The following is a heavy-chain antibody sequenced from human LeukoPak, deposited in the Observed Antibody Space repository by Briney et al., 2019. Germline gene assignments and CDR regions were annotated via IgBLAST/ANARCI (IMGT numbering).Heavy chain of an antibody. CDR2: IYYSGST. D-gene: IGHD6-13*01. J-gene: IGHJ4*02. CDR3: ARERDGSSWHIDY. Sequence: SETLSLTCTVSGGSVSSSSYYWGWIRQPPGKGLEWIGYIYYSGSTYYNPSLKSRVTISVDTSKNQFSLKLSSVTAADTAVYYCARERDGSSWHIDYWGQGTLVTVSS. CDR1: GGSVSSSSYY. V-gene: IGHV4-31*03.